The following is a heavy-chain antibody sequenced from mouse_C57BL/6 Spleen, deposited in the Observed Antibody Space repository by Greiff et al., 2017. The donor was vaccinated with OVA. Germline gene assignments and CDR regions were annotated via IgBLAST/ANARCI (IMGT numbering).Heavy chain of an antibody. J-gene: IGHJ1*03. CDR3: AKPTTVVATHDWYFDV. V-gene: IGHV2-3*01. CDR1: GFSLTSYG. Sequence: VKLVESGPGLVAPSQSLSITCTVSGFSLTSYGVSWVRQPPGKGLEWLGVIWGDGSTNYHSALISRLSISKDNSKSQVFLKLNSLQTDDTATYYCAKPTTVVATHDWYFDVWGTGTTVTVSS. D-gene: IGHD1-1*01. CDR2: IWGDGST.